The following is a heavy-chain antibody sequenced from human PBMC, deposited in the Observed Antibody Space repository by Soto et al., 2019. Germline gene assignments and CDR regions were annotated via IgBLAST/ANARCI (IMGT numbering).Heavy chain of an antibody. Sequence: QVQLVESGGGVVQPGRSLRLSCAASGFTFSSYGMHWVRQAPGKGLEWVAVIWYDGSNKYYADSVKGRFTISRDNSKNTLYLQMNSLRAEDTAVYYCARESSGQYYFDSWGQGTLVTVSS. CDR1: GFTFSSYG. J-gene: IGHJ4*02. V-gene: IGHV3-33*01. D-gene: IGHD6-19*01. CDR3: ARESSGQYYFDS. CDR2: IWYDGSNK.